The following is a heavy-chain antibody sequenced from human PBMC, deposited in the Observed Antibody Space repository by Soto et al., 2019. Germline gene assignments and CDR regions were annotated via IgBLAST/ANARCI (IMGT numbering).Heavy chain of an antibody. CDR3: ARRRTNTDIRPPRGYYFDF. CDR2: VAYSGST. J-gene: IGHJ4*02. CDR1: GVSVSSRGYY. D-gene: IGHD3-10*01. V-gene: IGHV4-39*02. Sequence: SETLSLTCSVSGVSVSSRGYYWDWIRQPPGKGLEWIGSVAYSGSTYYNPSLKSRVTISEDRSKNAFSLKLDSMTAADTSVYYCARRRTNTDIRPPRGYYFDFWGLGILVTVSS.